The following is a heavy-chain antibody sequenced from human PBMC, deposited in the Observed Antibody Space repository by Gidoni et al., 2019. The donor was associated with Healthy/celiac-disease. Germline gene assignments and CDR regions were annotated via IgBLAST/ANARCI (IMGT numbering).Heavy chain of an antibody. V-gene: IGHV3-23*01. CDR2: ISGSGGST. CDR1: GLTFSRYA. CDR3: AKGEEWLVLNFIDY. Sequence: EVQLLESGGGLVQPGGSLRLSCAPSGLTFSRYAMRWVRQAPGKGLEWVSAISGSGGSTYYADSVKGRFTISRDNSKNTLYLQMNSLRAEDTAVYYCAKGEEWLVLNFIDYWGQGTLVTVSS. J-gene: IGHJ4*02. D-gene: IGHD6-19*01.